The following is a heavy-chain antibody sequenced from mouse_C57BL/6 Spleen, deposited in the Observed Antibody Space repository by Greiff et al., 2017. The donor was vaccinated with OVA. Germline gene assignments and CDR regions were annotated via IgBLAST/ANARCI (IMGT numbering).Heavy chain of an antibody. CDR3: ARPYGLRQEGYYFDY. V-gene: IGHV1-80*01. D-gene: IGHD2-10*02. CDR2: IYPGDGDT. Sequence: QVHVKQSGAELVKPGASVKISCKASGYAFSSYWMNWVKQRPGKGLEWIGQIYPGDGDTNYNGKFKGKATLTADKSSSTAYMQLSSLTSEDSAVYFCARPYGLRQEGYYFDYWGQGTTLTVSS. CDR1: GYAFSSYW. J-gene: IGHJ2*01.